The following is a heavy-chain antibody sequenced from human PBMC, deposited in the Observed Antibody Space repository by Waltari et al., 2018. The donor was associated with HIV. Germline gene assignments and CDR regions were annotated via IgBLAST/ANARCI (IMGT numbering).Heavy chain of an antibody. CDR2: INAHSGYT. Sequence: QVQLVQSGAEVKKPGASVKVSCKASGFTFGSSAKHWVRQAPGQRPEWMGWINAHSGYTKYSEKFQGRVTITRDTSASTVYMEVSSLRSEDTAVYYCARDRTAYYTYYFDYWGQGTLVTVSS. J-gene: IGHJ4*02. V-gene: IGHV1-3*01. D-gene: IGHD3-9*01. CDR3: ARDRTAYYTYYFDY. CDR1: GFTFGSSA.